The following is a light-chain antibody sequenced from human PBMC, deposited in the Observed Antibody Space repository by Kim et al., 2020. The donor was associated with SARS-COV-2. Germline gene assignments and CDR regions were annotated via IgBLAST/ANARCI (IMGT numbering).Light chain of an antibody. Sequence: GKTVTISCTPSSGSMDDNYVQWYQQRPGGVPTTVIYEDDQRPSGVSDRFSGSIDNSSNSASLTISGLRTEDEADYYCQSYNRDNVLFGGGTQLTVL. CDR3: QSYNRDNVL. CDR2: EDD. V-gene: IGLV6-57*03. J-gene: IGLJ2*01. CDR1: SGSMDDNY.